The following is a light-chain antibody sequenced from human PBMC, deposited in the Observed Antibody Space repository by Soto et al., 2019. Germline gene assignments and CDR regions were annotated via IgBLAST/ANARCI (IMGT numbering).Light chain of an antibody. CDR1: SSDVGGYDF. J-gene: IGLJ2*01. V-gene: IGLV2-14*03. CDR3: SSYTSSSTPRV. CDR2: DVN. Sequence: HSALTQPASVSGSPGQSITISCTGTSSDVGGYDFVSWYQQHPGKAPKLMIFDVNNRPSGVSNRFSGSKSGNTASPTISGLQAEDEADYYCSSYTSSSTPRVFGGGTKVTVL.